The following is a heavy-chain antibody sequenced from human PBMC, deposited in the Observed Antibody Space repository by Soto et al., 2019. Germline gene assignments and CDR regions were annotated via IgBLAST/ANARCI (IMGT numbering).Heavy chain of an antibody. CDR3: ARVLYFYDSSGYSETGLFDY. CDR1: GYTFASYS. J-gene: IGHJ4*02. V-gene: IGHV1-3*01. Sequence: ASVKVCCKASGYTFASYSMHWVRLAPGQRLEWMGWINAGNGNTKYSQKFQSRVTLTRDTTASTAYLELNTLRSEDTAVYYCARVLYFYDSSGYSETGLFDYWGQGTLVTVSS. CDR2: INAGNGNT. D-gene: IGHD3-22*01.